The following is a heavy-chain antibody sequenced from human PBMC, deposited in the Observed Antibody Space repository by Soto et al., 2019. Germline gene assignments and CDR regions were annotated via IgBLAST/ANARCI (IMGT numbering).Heavy chain of an antibody. V-gene: IGHV3-73*01. Sequence: EVLLVESGGGLVQPGGSLKLSCEASGFVFKDSSIHWVRQASGKGLEWVGRIRDRAYNYATAYAASVKGRFTISRDDSNNKAYLQMDSLKTEDTAIYYCTSFISAAQDYWGQGTLVTVSS. D-gene: IGHD3-10*01. CDR1: GFVFKDSS. CDR2: IRDRAYNYAT. CDR3: TSFISAAQDY. J-gene: IGHJ4*02.